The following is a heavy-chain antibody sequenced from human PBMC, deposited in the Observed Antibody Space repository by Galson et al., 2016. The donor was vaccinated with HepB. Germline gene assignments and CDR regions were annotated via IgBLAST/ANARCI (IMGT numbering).Heavy chain of an antibody. J-gene: IGHJ4*02. D-gene: IGHD6-19*01. CDR1: GFTFSSYK. CDR3: ARDKYVLGSVWYSACGC. V-gene: IGHV3-30*04. CDR2: ILYDGSDK. Sequence: SLRLSCAASGFTFSSYKMHWVRQAPGKGLDWVAVILYDGSDKYYADSVKGRFTLSRDNSKNTLYLQMNSLRAEDTAVYYCARDKYVLGSVWYSACGCWGQGTLVTVSS.